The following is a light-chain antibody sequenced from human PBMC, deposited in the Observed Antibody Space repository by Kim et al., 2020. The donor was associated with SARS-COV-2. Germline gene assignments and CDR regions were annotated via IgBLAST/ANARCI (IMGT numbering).Light chain of an antibody. Sequence: SYELTQPPSVSVAPGKTASITCGGKNIGSKNAHWYQQKPGQSPVLVIYYDSNRPSGIPERFSGSNSGNTATLTISRGEAGDEADYYCQVWDSSSDHPEFGGGTQLTVL. CDR3: QVWDSSSDHPE. CDR2: YDS. CDR1: NIGSKN. V-gene: IGLV3-21*04. J-gene: IGLJ3*02.